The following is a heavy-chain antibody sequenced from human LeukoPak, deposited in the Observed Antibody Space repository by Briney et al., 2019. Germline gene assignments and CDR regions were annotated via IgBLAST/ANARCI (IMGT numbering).Heavy chain of an antibody. Sequence: ASVKVSCKASGYTFTNYYMHWVRQAPGQGLEWMGWIHPNSGSTKYAQKFQGRVTMTRDTSISTDYMQLTSLRSDDTAMYYCARADAGSYFPAFDYWGQGTLVTVSS. CDR3: ARADAGSYFPAFDY. CDR1: GYTFTNYY. CDR2: IHPNSGST. J-gene: IGHJ4*02. D-gene: IGHD3-10*01. V-gene: IGHV1-2*02.